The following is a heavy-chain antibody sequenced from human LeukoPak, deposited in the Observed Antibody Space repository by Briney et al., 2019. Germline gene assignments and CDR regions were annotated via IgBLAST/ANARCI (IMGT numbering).Heavy chain of an antibody. J-gene: IGHJ5*01. Sequence: GGSLRLSCTASGFTFSSFATHWVRQAPGKGLEYVSGISSNGGNTYYADSVKGRFTISRDNSKNTLYLQMSSLRAEDTAVYYCATGYSDSLRSPLDSWGQGTLVTVSS. CDR3: ATGYSDSLRSPLDS. V-gene: IGHV3-64D*09. CDR2: ISSNGGNT. D-gene: IGHD3-22*01. CDR1: GFTFSSFA.